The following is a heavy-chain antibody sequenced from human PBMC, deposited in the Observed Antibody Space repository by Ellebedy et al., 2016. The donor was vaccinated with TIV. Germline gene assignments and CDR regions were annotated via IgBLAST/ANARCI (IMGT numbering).Heavy chain of an antibody. V-gene: IGHV3-23*01. J-gene: IGHJ5*02. D-gene: IGHD5-18*01. Sequence: GESLKISCAASGFTFSRHAMSWVCQAPGKGLEWVSGIFGSGGGISYADSVKGRFIISRDNSKNTVDLQMNSLRAEDTAVYYCARDRTPYDGYWVFDQWGQGTLVTVSS. CDR1: GFTFSRHA. CDR3: ARDRTPYDGYWVFDQ. CDR2: IFGSGGGI.